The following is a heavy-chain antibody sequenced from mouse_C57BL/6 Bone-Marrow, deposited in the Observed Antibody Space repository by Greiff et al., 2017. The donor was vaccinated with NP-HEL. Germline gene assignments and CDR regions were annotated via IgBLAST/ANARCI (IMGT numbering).Heavy chain of an antibody. CDR2: INPNNGGT. Sequence: EVQLQQSGPELVKPGASVKISCKASGYTFTDYYMNWVKQSHGKSLEWIGDINPNNGGTSYNQKFKGKATLTVDKSSSTAYMELRSLTSEDSAVYYCARDGHYYGSSYAYFDVWGTGTTVTVSS. CDR3: ARDGHYYGSSYAYFDV. J-gene: IGHJ1*03. D-gene: IGHD1-1*01. V-gene: IGHV1-26*01. CDR1: GYTFTDYY.